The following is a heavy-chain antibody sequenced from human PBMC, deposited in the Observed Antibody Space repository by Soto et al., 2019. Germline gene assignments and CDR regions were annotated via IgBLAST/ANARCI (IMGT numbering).Heavy chain of an antibody. Sequence: KTSETLSLTCTVSGGSISSYYWSWIRQPPGKGLEWIGYIYYSGSTNYNPSLKSRVTISVDTSKNQFSLKLSSVTAADTAVYYCASAIRGIAVARKRISRRGTNYYYGMDVWGQGTTVTVSS. CDR2: IYYSGST. CDR1: GGSISSYY. CDR3: ASAIRGIAVARKRISRRGTNYYYGMDV. D-gene: IGHD6-19*01. J-gene: IGHJ6*02. V-gene: IGHV4-59*01.